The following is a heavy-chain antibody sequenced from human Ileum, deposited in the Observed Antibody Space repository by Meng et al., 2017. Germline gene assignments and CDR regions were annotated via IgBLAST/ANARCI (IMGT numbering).Heavy chain of an antibody. CDR2: IGGSGTTT. Sequence: GESPKISCAASGFTFSSYAMSWVPQAPGKGLEWVSAIGGSGTTTYYADSVKGRFTISRDNSKNTLFLQMNSLRAEDTAVYYCATSTYSSSWYYFGYWGQGTLVTVSS. V-gene: IGHV3-23*01. D-gene: IGHD6-13*01. CDR3: ATSTYSSSWYYFGY. CDR1: GFTFSSYA. J-gene: IGHJ4*02.